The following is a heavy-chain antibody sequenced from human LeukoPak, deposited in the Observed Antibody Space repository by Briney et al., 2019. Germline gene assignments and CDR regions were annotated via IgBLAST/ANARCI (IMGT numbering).Heavy chain of an antibody. J-gene: IGHJ3*02. CDR1: GFTFSSYS. D-gene: IGHD4-17*01. Sequence: GGSLRLSCAASGFTFSSYSMNWVRQAPGKGLEWVSSISSSSSYIYYADSVKGRFAISRDNAKNSLYLQMNSLRAEDTAVYYCARDMGLRYDAFDIWGQGTMVTVSS. CDR3: ARDMGLRYDAFDI. CDR2: ISSSSSYI. V-gene: IGHV3-21*01.